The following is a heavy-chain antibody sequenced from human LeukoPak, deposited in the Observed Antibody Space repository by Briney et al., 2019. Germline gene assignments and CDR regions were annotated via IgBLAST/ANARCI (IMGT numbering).Heavy chain of an antibody. CDR2: IKQDGSEQ. CDR1: GFTFSTFW. CDR3: ARDWNYYEYLDN. D-gene: IGHD3-22*01. V-gene: IGHV3-7*01. Sequence: PGGSLRLSCAASGFTFSTFWMSWVRQAPGKGLEWVANIKQDGSEQYLVDSVKGRFTISRDNAEQSLFLQMNRLRAEDTAVYYCARDWNYYEYLDNWGKGTLVTVSS. J-gene: IGHJ4*02.